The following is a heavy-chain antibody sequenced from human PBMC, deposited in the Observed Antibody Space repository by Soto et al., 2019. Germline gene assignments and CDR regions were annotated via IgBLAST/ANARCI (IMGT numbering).Heavy chain of an antibody. CDR1: GGSISSSSYY. CDR2: IYYSGST. D-gene: IGHD7-27*01. V-gene: IGHV4-39*01. J-gene: IGHJ4*02. CDR3: ARGPSGDKVHY. Sequence: SETLSLTCTVSGGSISSSSYYWGWIRQPPGKGLEWIGSIYYSGSTYYNPSLKSRVTISVDTSKNQFSLKLSSVTAADMAVYYCARGPSGDKVHYWGQGALVTVSS.